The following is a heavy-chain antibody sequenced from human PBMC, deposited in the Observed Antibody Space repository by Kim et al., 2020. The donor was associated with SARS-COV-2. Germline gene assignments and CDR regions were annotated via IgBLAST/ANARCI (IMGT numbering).Heavy chain of an antibody. D-gene: IGHD6-25*01. J-gene: IGHJ4*02. Sequence: YDGSVKGRFTISGDNSKNRLYLHMSRLRAGETAVYCCARRGPAAGYYFDCWGQGTLVTVSS. V-gene: IGHV3-30*13. CDR3: ARRGPAAGYYFDC.